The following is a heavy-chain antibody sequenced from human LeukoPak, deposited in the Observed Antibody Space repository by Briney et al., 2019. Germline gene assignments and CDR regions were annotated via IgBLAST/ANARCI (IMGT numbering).Heavy chain of an antibody. D-gene: IGHD3-10*01. J-gene: IGHJ4*02. CDR1: GGSISSSSYC. CDR3: ARHGSYGSGSYHYLDY. V-gene: IGHV4-39*01. Sequence: SETLSLTCTVSGGSISSSSYCWGWIRQPPGKGLEWIGSMDYSGSTYCNPSLKSRVTVAVDTSRNQFALKLSSVTAADTAVYYWARHGSYGSGSYHYLDYWGQGTQVTVSS. CDR2: MDYSGST.